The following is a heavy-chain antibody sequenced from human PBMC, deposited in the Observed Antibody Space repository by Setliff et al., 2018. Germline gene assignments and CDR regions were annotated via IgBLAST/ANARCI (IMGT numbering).Heavy chain of an antibody. CDR1: GGSISSSSYY. CDR3: ARAEGYCSSTSCRIYYFDY. Sequence: SETLSLTCTVSGGSISSSSYYWGWIRQPPGKGLEWIGSIYYSGSTYYNPSLKSRVTISVDTSKNQFSLKLSSVTAADTAVYYCARAEGYCSSTSCRIYYFDYWGQGTLVTVSS. V-gene: IGHV4-39*07. D-gene: IGHD2-2*01. CDR2: IYYSGST. J-gene: IGHJ4*02.